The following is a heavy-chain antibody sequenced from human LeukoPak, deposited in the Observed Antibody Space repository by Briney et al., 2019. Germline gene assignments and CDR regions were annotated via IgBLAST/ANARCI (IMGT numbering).Heavy chain of an antibody. V-gene: IGHV3-11*01. CDR3: AREKYYYDSNYYYVKYFDY. CDR1: GGSFSDYY. D-gene: IGHD3-22*01. CDR2: ISSSRSTI. Sequence: LSLTCAVYGGSFSDYYMSWIRQAPGKGLEWVSYISSSRSTIYYADSVKGRFTISRDNAKNSLYLQMNSLRAEDTAVYYCAREKYYYDSNYYYVKYFDYWGHGTLVTVSS. J-gene: IGHJ4*01.